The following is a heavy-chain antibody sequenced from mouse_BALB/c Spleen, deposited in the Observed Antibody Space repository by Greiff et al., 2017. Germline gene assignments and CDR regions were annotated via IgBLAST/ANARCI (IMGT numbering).Heavy chain of an antibody. CDR2: ISSGGSYT. J-gene: IGHJ4*01. V-gene: IGHV5-6*01. CDR1: GFTFSSYG. Sequence: EVKLMESGGDLVKPGGSLKLSCAASGFTFSSYGMSWVRQTPDKRLEWVATISSGGSYTYYSDSVKGRFTISRDNAKNTLYLQMSSLKSEDTAMYYCARPITTATNYAMDYWGQGTSVTVSS. CDR3: ARPITTATNYAMDY. D-gene: IGHD1-2*01.